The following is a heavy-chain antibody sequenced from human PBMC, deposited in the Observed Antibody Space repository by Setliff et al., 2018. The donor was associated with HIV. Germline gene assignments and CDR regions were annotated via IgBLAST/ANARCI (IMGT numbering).Heavy chain of an antibody. CDR3: ARVGWDYYDSSGVGEFDY. Sequence: PSETLSLTCTVSGISIFSSSYYYNWIRQPPGKGLEWIGSIYYSGSTSYNPSLKSRVTISVDTSKNQFSLKLSSVTAADTAVYYCARVGWDYYDSSGVGEFDYWGQGTLVTVSS. D-gene: IGHD3-22*01. CDR1: GISIFSSSYY. J-gene: IGHJ4*02. V-gene: IGHV4-39*07. CDR2: IYYSGST.